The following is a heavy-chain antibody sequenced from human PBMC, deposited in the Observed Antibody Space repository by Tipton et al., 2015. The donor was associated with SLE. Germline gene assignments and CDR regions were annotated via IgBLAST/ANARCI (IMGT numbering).Heavy chain of an antibody. Sequence: TLSLTCTLSGDSISTSDYYWGWIRQSPGKGLEWIGTIYYTGSAYYNPSLRSRVTISVDTSKNQFSLKLSSVTAADTAVYYCARERYGFFDYWGQGTLVTVSS. J-gene: IGHJ4*02. V-gene: IGHV4-39*07. CDR2: IYYTGSA. CDR3: ARERYGFFDY. D-gene: IGHD3-16*01. CDR1: GDSISTSDYY.